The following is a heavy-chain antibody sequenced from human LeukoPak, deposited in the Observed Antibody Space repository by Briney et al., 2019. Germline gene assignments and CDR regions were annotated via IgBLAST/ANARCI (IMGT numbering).Heavy chain of an antibody. CDR3: ARHGDVLLWFGEWHYFDY. D-gene: IGHD3-10*01. CDR2: INHSGST. Sequence: SETLSLTCAVYGGSFSGYYWSWIRQPPGKGLEWIGEINHSGSTNYNPSLKSRVTISVDTSKNQFSLKLSSVTAADTAVYYCARHGDVLLWFGEWHYFDYWGQGTLVTVSS. CDR1: GGSFSGYY. J-gene: IGHJ4*02. V-gene: IGHV4-34*01.